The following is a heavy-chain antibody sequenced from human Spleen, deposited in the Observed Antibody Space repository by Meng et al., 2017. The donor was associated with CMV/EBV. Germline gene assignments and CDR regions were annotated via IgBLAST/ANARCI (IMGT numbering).Heavy chain of an antibody. CDR3: ARDLSWNDVGWFDP. CDR2: LNPNSGGT. Sequence: ASVKVSCKASGYTFIDYYVHWVRQAPGQGLEWMGWLNPNSGGTNFAQSFQGRVTMTRDTSISTAYMELTSLRSDDTAVFYCARDLSWNDVGWFDPWGQGTLVTVSS. D-gene: IGHD1-1*01. J-gene: IGHJ5*02. V-gene: IGHV1-2*02. CDR1: GYTFIDYY.